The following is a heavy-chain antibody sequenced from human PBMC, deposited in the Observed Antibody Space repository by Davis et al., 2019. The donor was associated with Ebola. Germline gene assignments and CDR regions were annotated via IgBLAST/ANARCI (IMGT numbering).Heavy chain of an antibody. CDR1: GGSFSGYY. D-gene: IGHD2-21*02. J-gene: IGHJ4*02. V-gene: IGHV4-34*11. CDR2: IYYSGST. CDR3: AREPVTRGAWGLIDY. Sequence: PSETLSLTCAVYGGSFSGYYWSWIRQPPGKGLEWIGYIYYSGSTNYNPSLKSRVTISVDTSKNQFSLKLSSVTAADTAVYYCAREPVTRGAWGLIDYWGQGTLVTVSS.